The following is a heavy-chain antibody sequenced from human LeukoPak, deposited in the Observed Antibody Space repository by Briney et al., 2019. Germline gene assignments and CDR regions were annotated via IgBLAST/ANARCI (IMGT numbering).Heavy chain of an antibody. CDR2: ISYDGSNK. D-gene: IGHD3-16*02. V-gene: IGHV3-30*18. Sequence: GGSLRLSCAASGFTFSSYSMNWVRQAPGKGLEWVAVISYDGSNKYYADSVKGRFTISRDNSKNTLYLQMNSLRAEDTAVYYCAKERRLSGFDYWGQGTLVTVSS. CDR1: GFTFSSYS. CDR3: AKERRLSGFDY. J-gene: IGHJ4*02.